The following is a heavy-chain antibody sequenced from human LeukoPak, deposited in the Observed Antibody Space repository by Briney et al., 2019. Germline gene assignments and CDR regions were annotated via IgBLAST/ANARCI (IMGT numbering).Heavy chain of an antibody. CDR2: INHSGST. Sequence: SETLSLTCAVYGGSFSGYYWSWIRQPPGKGLEWIGEINHSGSTNYNPSLKSRVTISVDTSKNQFSLKLSSVTAADTAAYYCARGFGRVRPWLVWGQGTLVTVSS. V-gene: IGHV4-34*01. D-gene: IGHD6-19*01. CDR1: GGSFSGYY. J-gene: IGHJ4*02. CDR3: ARGFGRVRPWLV.